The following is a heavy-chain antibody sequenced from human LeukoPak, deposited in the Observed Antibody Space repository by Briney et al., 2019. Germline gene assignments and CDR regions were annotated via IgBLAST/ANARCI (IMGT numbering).Heavy chain of an antibody. CDR3: ARGLTH. V-gene: IGHV4-34*01. CDR1: GGSFSGYY. J-gene: IGHJ4*02. Sequence: KTSETLSLTCSVYGGSFSGYYWRWIRQPPGKGLEWIGEINHSGNSNYNPSLKSRVTISVDTSKNRFSLKLNSVTAADTGVYYCARGLTHWGQGTLVTVSS. CDR2: INHSGNS.